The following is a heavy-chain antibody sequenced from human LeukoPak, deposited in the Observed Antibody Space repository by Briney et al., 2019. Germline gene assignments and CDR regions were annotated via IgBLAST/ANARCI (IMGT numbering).Heavy chain of an antibody. CDR1: GFTVSTNY. CDR3: ASSPFSTYYFDY. V-gene: IGHV3-66*01. J-gene: IGHJ4*02. CDR2: IYSGGNT. Sequence: PGGSLRLSCAASGFTVSTNYMSWVRQAPGKGLEWVSVIYSGGNTYYADSVKGRFTISRDNSKNTLYLQMNSLTAEDTAVYYCASSPFSTYYFDYWGQGTLVTVSS.